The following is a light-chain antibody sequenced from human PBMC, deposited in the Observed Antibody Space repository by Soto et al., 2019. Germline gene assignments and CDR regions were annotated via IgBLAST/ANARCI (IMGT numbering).Light chain of an antibody. CDR1: QSVSNN. J-gene: IGKJ1*01. Sequence: ETDMTQSPATLSVSPGERATLSCRASQSVSNNLAWYHQKPGQAPRLLIYSASIRATGIPARFSGSGSGTEFTLTISSLQSEDFVVYYCQQYYNWHRTLGQGTKVDLK. V-gene: IGKV3-15*01. CDR2: SAS. CDR3: QQYYNWHRT.